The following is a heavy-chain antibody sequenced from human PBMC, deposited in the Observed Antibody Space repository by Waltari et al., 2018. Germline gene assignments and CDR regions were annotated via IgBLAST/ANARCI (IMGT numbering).Heavy chain of an antibody. Sequence: QVQLQQWGAGLLKPSETLSLTCAVYGGSFSGYYWSWIRQPPGKGLEWIGEINHSGSTNYNPSLKSRVTISVDTSKNQFSLKLSSVTAADTAVYYCARGPRRRFRELGYYMDVWGKGTTVTVSS. V-gene: IGHV4-34*01. CDR1: GGSFSGYY. CDR3: ARGPRRRFRELGYYMDV. D-gene: IGHD3-10*01. CDR2: INHSGST. J-gene: IGHJ6*03.